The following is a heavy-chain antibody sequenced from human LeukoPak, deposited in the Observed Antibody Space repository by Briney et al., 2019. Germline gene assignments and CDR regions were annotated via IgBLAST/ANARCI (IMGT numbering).Heavy chain of an antibody. J-gene: IGHJ4*02. D-gene: IGHD6-13*01. Sequence: GGSLRLSCAVSGFTFSSYWMTWVRQAPGKGLEWVSGITGSGGNTYYADSVKGRFTISRDNSKNTLYLQMSSLRAEDTAIYYCAKDTSTRWYSSTPLPGDYWGQGTLVTVSS. CDR3: AKDTSTRWYSSTPLPGDY. CDR2: ITGSGGNT. CDR1: GFTFSSYW. V-gene: IGHV3-23*01.